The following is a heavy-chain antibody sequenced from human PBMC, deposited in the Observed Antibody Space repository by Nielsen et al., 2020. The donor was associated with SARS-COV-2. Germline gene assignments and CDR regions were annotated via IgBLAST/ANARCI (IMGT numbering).Heavy chain of an antibody. Sequence: GESLKISCVASGFTFSSYWMSWVRQAPGKGLEWVANIKQDGSEKYYVDSVKGRFTISRDNANNSLYLQMNSLRVEDTAVYYCARDRGYCGGGSCYDDYWGQGTLVIVSS. J-gene: IGHJ4*02. V-gene: IGHV3-7*01. CDR2: IKQDGSEK. D-gene: IGHD2-15*01. CDR3: ARDRGYCGGGSCYDDY. CDR1: GFTFSSYW.